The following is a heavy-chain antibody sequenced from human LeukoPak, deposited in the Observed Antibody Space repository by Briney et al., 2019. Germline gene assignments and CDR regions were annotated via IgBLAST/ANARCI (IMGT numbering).Heavy chain of an antibody. CDR3: AKSAGHAHRHYYYYYGMDV. CDR1: GGPISSGGYY. J-gene: IGHJ6*02. V-gene: IGHV4-31*03. CDR2: IYYSGST. Sequence: PSETLSLTCTVSGGPISSGGYYWSWIRQHPGKGPEWIGYIYYSGSTYYNPSLKSRVTISVDTSKNQFSLKLSSVTAADTAVYYCAKSAGHAHRHYYYYYGMDVWGQGTTVTVSS.